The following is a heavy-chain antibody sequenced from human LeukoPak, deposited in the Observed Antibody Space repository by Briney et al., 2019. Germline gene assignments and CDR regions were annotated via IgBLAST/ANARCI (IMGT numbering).Heavy chain of an antibody. D-gene: IGHD3-10*01. J-gene: IGHJ4*02. CDR3: ARRSTVIRGVLEEAFDY. Sequence: GESLKISCKGSGNSFNNHFIGWVRQITGKGLEWMGIIYPGDSETRYSPSFQGQVTISADKSISTVYLQWSSLEASDTAMYYCARRSTVIRGVLEEAFDYWGQGTLVIVSS. CDR1: GNSFNNHF. CDR2: IYPGDSET. V-gene: IGHV5-51*01.